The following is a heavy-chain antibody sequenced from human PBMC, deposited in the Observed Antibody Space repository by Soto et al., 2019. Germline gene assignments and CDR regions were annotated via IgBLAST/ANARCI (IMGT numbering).Heavy chain of an antibody. J-gene: IGHJ4*02. CDR2: ISAYNGNT. D-gene: IGHD3-9*01. CDR3: ARPQNDILTDSYTNYFDS. CDR1: GYTFTNYG. V-gene: IGHV1-18*01. Sequence: ASVKVSCKASGYTFTNYGLTWVRQAPGQGPEWVGWISAYNGNTHYAQKLQGRVAMTTDTSASTAYMELRSLSSDDTAVYYCARPQNDILTDSYTNYFDSWGQGTPVTVSS.